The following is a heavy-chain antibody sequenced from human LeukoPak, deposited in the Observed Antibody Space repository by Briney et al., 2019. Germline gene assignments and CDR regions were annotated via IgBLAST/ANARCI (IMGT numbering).Heavy chain of an antibody. CDR1: GFTFSNNG. D-gene: IGHD5-12*01. V-gene: IGHV3-33*01. J-gene: IGHJ4*02. Sequence: PGTSLRLSCAASGFTFSNNGMHWVRQAPGKGLEGVAPIWYDGSNKYYADSVRGRFTVSRDNSKNTVYLQMDSLRADDTAVYYCARATSGYADYWGQGTLVTVSS. CDR2: IWYDGSNK. CDR3: ARATSGYADY.